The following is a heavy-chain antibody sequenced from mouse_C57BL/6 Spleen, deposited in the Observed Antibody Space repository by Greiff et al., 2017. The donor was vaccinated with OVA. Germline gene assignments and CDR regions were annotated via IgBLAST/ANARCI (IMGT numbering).Heavy chain of an antibody. CDR1: GYTFTSYW. D-gene: IGHD1-1*01. V-gene: IGHV1-61*01. CDR2: IYPSDSET. CDR3: ARRDYGSSYRFAY. J-gene: IGHJ3*01. Sequence: VQLQQPGAELVRPGSSVKLSCKASGYTFTSYWMDWVKQRPGQGLEWIGNIYPSDSETHYNQKFKDKATLTVDKSSSTAYMQLSSLTSEDSAVYYCARRDYGSSYRFAYWGQGTLVTVSA.